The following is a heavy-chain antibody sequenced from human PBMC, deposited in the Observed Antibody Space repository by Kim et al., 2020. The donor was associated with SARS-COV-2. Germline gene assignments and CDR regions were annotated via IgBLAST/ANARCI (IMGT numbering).Heavy chain of an antibody. Sequence: GGSLRLSCAASGFTFSDYYMSWIRQAPGKGLEWFSYISSSSSYTNYADSVKGRFTISRDNAKNSLSLQMNSLRAEDTAVYYCARVREGGSSWYYFDYWGQGTLVTVSS. CDR2: ISSSSSYT. J-gene: IGHJ4*02. CDR1: GFTFSDYY. CDR3: ARVREGGSSWYYFDY. D-gene: IGHD6-13*01. V-gene: IGHV3-11*05.